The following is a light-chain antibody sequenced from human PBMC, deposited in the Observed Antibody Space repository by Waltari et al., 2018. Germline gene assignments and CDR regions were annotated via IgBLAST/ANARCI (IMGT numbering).Light chain of an antibody. CDR3: SSYTSISTFV. Sequence: QSALTQPASVSGSPGQSVTISCTGTSSDVGRYIYVSWYQQQPDKAPRLIIYEATKWPSGVPNRFSGSKSGNTASLTISGLQAEDEADYYCSSYTSISTFVFGSGTKVTVL. CDR2: EAT. CDR1: SSDVGRYIY. V-gene: IGLV2-14*01. J-gene: IGLJ1*01.